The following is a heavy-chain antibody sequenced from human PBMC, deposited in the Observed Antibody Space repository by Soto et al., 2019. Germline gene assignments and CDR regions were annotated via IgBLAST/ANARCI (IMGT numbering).Heavy chain of an antibody. J-gene: IGHJ4*02. CDR1: GYTFTSYG. CDR3: ARALIAAAGTWYFDY. Sequence: ASVKVSCKASGYTFTSYGISWVRQAPGQGLEWMGWISAYNGNTNYAQKLQGRVTMTTDTSTSTAYMELRSLRSDDTAVYYCARALIAAAGTWYFDYWGQGTLVTVSS. CDR2: ISAYNGNT. V-gene: IGHV1-18*01. D-gene: IGHD6-13*01.